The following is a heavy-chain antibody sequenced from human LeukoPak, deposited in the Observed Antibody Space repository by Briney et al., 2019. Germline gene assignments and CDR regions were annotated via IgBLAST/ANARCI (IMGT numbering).Heavy chain of an antibody. Sequence: GSLRLSCAASGFTFSSYWMSWVRQPPGKGLEWIGSIYYSGSSFDNPALKSRVTISVDTSKNQFSLKLSAVTAADTAVYYCARGPTSRGVAFDYWGQGTLVTVSS. J-gene: IGHJ4*02. V-gene: IGHV4-39*01. D-gene: IGHD2-15*01. CDR1: GFTFSSYW. CDR2: IYYSGSS. CDR3: ARGPTSRGVAFDY.